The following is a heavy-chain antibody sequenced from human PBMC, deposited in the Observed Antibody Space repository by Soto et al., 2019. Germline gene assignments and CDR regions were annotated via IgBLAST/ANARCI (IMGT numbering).Heavy chain of an antibody. CDR3: AKDRFGIVGPVDY. J-gene: IGHJ4*02. Sequence: VGSLRLSCAASGLICSDYAMSWVRQAPGKGLECVACISGSGDKTFYADSVKGRFTISRDNSKNTVSLHMNSLRVDDTAVYFCAKDRFGIVGPVDYWGPGTLVTVSS. CDR2: ISGSGDKT. D-gene: IGHD1-26*01. V-gene: IGHV3-23*01. CDR1: GLICSDYA.